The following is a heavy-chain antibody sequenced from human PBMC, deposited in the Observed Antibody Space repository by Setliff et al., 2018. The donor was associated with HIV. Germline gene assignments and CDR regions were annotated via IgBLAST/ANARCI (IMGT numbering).Heavy chain of an antibody. V-gene: IGHV4-39*01. J-gene: IGHJ5*02. CDR1: GGSISSSSYH. D-gene: IGHD6-13*01. Sequence: SETLSLTCTVSGGSISSSSYHWGWIRQPPGKGLEWIGSIYYSGSTYYNPSLKSRVTISVDTSKNQFSLKLSSVTAADTAVYYCARRWVIAAGNWFDPWGQGTLVTVSS. CDR2: IYYSGST. CDR3: ARRWVIAAGNWFDP.